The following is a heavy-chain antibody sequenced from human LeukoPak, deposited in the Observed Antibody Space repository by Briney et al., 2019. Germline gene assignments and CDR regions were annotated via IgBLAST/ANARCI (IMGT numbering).Heavy chain of an antibody. CDR3: ASQHRDYYYYGMDV. D-gene: IGHD1-14*01. J-gene: IGHJ6*02. Sequence: SETLSLTCTVSGSSISSGGYYWSWIRQHPGKGLEWIGYIYYSGSTYYNPSLKSRVTISVDTSKNQFSLKLSSVTAADTAVYYCASQHRDYYYYGMDVWGQGTTVTVSS. CDR1: GSSISSGGYY. V-gene: IGHV4-31*03. CDR2: IYYSGST.